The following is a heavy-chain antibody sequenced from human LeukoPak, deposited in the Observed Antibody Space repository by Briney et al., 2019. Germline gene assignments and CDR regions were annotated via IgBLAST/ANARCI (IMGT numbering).Heavy chain of an antibody. CDR3: AREDGGSYFDY. Sequence: PSETLSLTCTVSGGSISSYYWSWIRQPPGKGLEWIGYIYYGGSTNYNPSLKSRVTISVDTSKNQFSLKLSSVTAADTAVYYCAREDGGSYFDYWGQGTLVTVSS. CDR1: GGSISSYY. J-gene: IGHJ4*02. CDR2: IYYGGST. V-gene: IGHV4-59*01. D-gene: IGHD1-26*01.